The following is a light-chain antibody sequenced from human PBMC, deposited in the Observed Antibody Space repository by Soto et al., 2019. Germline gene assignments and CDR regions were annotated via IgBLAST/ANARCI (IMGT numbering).Light chain of an antibody. CDR2: GVS. J-gene: IGKJ1*01. V-gene: IGKV3-20*01. CDR3: QQYGSSPRT. Sequence: EVVITQSPATLSVSPGERATLSCRASQSVTSNYLAWYQQKPGQAPRLLIYGVSSRATGIPDRFSGSGSGTDFTLTISRLEPEDFAVYYCQQYGSSPRTFGQGTKVDIK. CDR1: QSVTSNY.